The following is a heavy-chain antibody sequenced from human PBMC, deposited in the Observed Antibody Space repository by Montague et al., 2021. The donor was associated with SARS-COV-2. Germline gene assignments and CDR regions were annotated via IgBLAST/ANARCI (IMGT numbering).Heavy chain of an antibody. CDR1: RDSISSHNYY. CDR3: GSDTTAYFRFDY. D-gene: IGHD3-9*01. J-gene: IGHJ4*02. V-gene: IGHV4-39*07. Sequence: SETLSLTCTVSRDSISSHNYYWGWIRQPPGKDLEWIGTIYYSGTTHYNPSLRSRVTISLDTSKNRVSLRLTSVTAADTAFYYCGSDTTAYFRFDYWGRGTLIGVSS. CDR2: IYYSGTT.